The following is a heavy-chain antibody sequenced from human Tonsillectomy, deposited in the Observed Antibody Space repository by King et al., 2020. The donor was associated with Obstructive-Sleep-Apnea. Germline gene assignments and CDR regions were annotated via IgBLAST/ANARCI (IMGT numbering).Heavy chain of an antibody. CDR3: TRENQRLIHCSYTGCDSKYSGMDV. V-gene: IGHV4-30-4*01. Sequence: VQLQESGAGLVKPSQTLSLTCSVSGVSISNSDYYWSWFRQPPGKGLEWIGRIFYSGKTAYNPSLQSRLTISLGTSKNQFSLSLTSVTAADPAIYYCTRENQRLIHCSYTGCDSKYSGMDVWGQGTTVAVS. CDR1: GVSISNSDYY. J-gene: IGHJ6*02. D-gene: IGHD6-6*01. CDR2: IFYSGKT.